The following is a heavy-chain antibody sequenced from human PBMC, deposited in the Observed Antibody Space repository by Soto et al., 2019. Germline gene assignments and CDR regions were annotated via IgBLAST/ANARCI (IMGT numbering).Heavy chain of an antibody. V-gene: IGHV3-30*03. Sequence: PGGSLRLSCAASGFTFTRFGIHWVRQAPGKGLEWVAVVSYDGIDENYADSVKGRFTISRDNSKNTLYLQMNSLRAEDTAVYYCARESHGSSGYYPRYYYYGMDVWGQGTTVTVSS. CDR1: GFTFTRFG. CDR2: VSYDGIDE. CDR3: ARESHGSSGYYPRYYYYGMDV. J-gene: IGHJ6*02. D-gene: IGHD3-22*01.